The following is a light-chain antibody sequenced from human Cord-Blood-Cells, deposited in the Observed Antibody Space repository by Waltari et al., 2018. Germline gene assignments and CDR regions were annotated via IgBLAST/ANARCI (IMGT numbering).Light chain of an antibody. CDR1: SSDDGGYNY. Sequence: QSALTQPASVSGSPGQSITISCTGNSSDDGGYNYVSWYQQHPGKAPKLMIYDVSNRPSVVSNRFAGSKSGNPASLTISGLQAEDEADYYCSSYTSSSTLVVFGGGTKLTVL. CDR3: SSYTSSSTLVV. V-gene: IGLV2-14*01. CDR2: DVS. J-gene: IGLJ2*01.